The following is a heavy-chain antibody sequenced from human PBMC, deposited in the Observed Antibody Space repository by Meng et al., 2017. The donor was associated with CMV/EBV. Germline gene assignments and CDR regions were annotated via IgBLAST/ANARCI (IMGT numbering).Heavy chain of an antibody. Sequence: GGSLRLSCAASGFTFDDYGMSWVRQAPGKGLEWVSGINWNGGNTGYVDSVKGRFTISRDSAKNSLYLQMNSLRAEDTALYYCARGYQLKPFDLWGQGTMVTVSS. CDR2: INWNGGNT. D-gene: IGHD2-2*01. CDR3: ARGYQLKPFDL. V-gene: IGHV3-20*04. J-gene: IGHJ3*01. CDR1: GFTFDDYG.